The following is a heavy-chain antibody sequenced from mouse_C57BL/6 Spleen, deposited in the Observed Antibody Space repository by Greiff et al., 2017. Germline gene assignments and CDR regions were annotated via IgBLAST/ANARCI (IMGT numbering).Heavy chain of an antibody. Sequence: EVKLMESGGGLVQPKGSLKLSCAASGFSFNTYAMNWVRQAPGKGLEWVARIRSKSNNYATYYADSVKDRFTISRDDSESMLYLQMNNLKTEDTAMYYCVRDGYYVSWFAYWGQGTLVTVSA. CDR3: VRDGYYVSWFAY. CDR1: GFSFNTYA. CDR2: IRSKSNNYAT. V-gene: IGHV10-1*01. D-gene: IGHD2-3*01. J-gene: IGHJ3*01.